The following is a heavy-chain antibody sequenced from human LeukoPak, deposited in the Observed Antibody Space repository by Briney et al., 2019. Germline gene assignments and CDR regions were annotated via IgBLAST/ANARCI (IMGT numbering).Heavy chain of an antibody. V-gene: IGHV3-66*01. CDR2: IYSGGST. D-gene: IGHD2-21*02. J-gene: IGHJ1*01. CDR3: VRDRHCGCDCPPGNFQH. Sequence: GGSLSLLCAASGSTVRSNYLSWVRQAPGKGLEWVSVIYSGGSTDYADSVKGRFTISRDNSKNILYLQMNSLRSEDTAVYYCVRDRHCGCDCPPGNFQHWAQGALVMVSS. CDR1: GSTVRSNY.